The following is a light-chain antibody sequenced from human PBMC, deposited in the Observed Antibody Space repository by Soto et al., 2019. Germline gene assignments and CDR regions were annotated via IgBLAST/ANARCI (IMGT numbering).Light chain of an antibody. CDR3: HQRSSWPT. J-gene: IGKJ2*01. CDR1: QSVNSY. V-gene: IGKV3-11*01. CDR2: DTS. Sequence: EIVLTQSPATLSLSPGERATLSCRASQSVNSYLAWYQQKCGQAPRLLIYDTSNSATGIPDRFSGSGSATYFSLTFRSLEPEDFAVYYCHQRSSWPTFGRVTRLEIK.